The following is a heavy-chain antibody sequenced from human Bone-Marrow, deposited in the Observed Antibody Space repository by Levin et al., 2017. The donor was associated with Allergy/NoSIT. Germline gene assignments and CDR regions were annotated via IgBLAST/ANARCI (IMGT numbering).Heavy chain of an antibody. CDR1: GFSFDDYA. CDR3: AKVSFGTYGYLDS. V-gene: IGHV3-9*01. J-gene: IGHJ4*02. CDR2: ISWNSGSI. Sequence: PGGSLRLSCSASGFSFDDYAMHWVRQAPGKGLEWVSGISWNSGSIGYADSVKGRFTISRDNTKNYLYVEMNSLRTEDTALYYCAKVSFGTYGYLDSWGQGTLVTVSS. D-gene: IGHD1-14*01.